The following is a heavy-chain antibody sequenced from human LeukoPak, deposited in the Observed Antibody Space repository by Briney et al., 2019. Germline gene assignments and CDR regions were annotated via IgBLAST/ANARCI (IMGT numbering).Heavy chain of an antibody. Sequence: GGSLRLSCAASGFTFDDYAMHWVRHAPGKGLEWVSTIIWNSGNIGYADSVKGRFTISRDNAKNSRYLQMNSLRAEDTAVYYCARYYDSSGYPKYFQHWGQGTLVTVSS. J-gene: IGHJ1*01. CDR1: GFTFDDYA. CDR3: ARYYDSSGYPKYFQH. CDR2: IIWNSGNI. V-gene: IGHV3-9*01. D-gene: IGHD3-22*01.